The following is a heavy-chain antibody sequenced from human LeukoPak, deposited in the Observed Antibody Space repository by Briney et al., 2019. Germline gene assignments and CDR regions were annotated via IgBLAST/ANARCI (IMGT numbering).Heavy chain of an antibody. Sequence: GASVKVSCKASGYTFTSYGISWVRQAPGQGLEWMGWISAYTGNTNYAQKLKGRVTMHTDTSTSTAYMELRSLRSDDTAVYYCAILALNWFDPWGQGTLVTVSS. J-gene: IGHJ5*02. V-gene: IGHV1-18*01. CDR2: ISAYTGNT. CDR1: GYTFTSYG. CDR3: AILALNWFDP. D-gene: IGHD1-26*01.